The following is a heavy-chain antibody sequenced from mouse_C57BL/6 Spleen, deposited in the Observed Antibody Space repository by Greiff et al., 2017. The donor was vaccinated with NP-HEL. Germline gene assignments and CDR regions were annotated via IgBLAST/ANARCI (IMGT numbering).Heavy chain of an antibody. CDR3: ARGKYGYDDAMDY. CDR2: ISYDGSN. Sequence: DVKLQESGPGLVKPSQSLSLTCSVTGYSITSGYYWNWIRQFPGNKLEWMGYISYDGSNNYNPSLKNRISITRDTSKNQFFLKLNSVTTEDTATYYCARGKYGYDDAMDYWGQGTSVTVSS. J-gene: IGHJ4*01. CDR1: GYSITSGYY. V-gene: IGHV3-6*01. D-gene: IGHD2-2*01.